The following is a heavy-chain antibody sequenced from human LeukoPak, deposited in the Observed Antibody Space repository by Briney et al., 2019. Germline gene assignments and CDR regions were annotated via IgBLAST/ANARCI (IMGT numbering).Heavy chain of an antibody. D-gene: IGHD2-2*01. CDR1: GFTFSSYS. J-gene: IGHJ4*02. Sequence: GGSLRLSCAASGFTFSSYSMNWVRQAPGKGLEWVSSISSSSSYIYYADSVKGRFTISRDNAKNSLYLQMNSLRAEDTAVYYCARGRRVPAAPFDYWGQGTLVTVSS. CDR3: ARGRRVPAAPFDY. V-gene: IGHV3-21*01. CDR2: ISSSSSYI.